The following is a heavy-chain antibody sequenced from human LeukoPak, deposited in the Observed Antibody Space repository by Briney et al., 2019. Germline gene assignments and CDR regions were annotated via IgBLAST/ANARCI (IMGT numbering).Heavy chain of an antibody. Sequence: GGSLRLSCAASGFTFSSYSMNWVRQAPGEGLEWVSSISSSSSYIYYADSVKGRFTISRDNAKNSLYLQMNSLRAEDTAVYYCARELGYCSSTSCPDFDYWGQGTLVTVSS. J-gene: IGHJ4*02. CDR1: GFTFSSYS. CDR2: ISSSSSYI. CDR3: ARELGYCSSTSCPDFDY. V-gene: IGHV3-21*01. D-gene: IGHD2-2*01.